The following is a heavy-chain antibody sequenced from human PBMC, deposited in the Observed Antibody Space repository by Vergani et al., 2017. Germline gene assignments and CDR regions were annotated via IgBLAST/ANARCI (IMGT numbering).Heavy chain of an antibody. Sequence: QVQLQQWGAGLLKPSETLSLTCAVYGGSFSGYYWSWIRQPPGKGLEWIGEINHSGSTNYNPSLKSRVTISVDTSKNQFYLKLSSVTAADTAVYYCARDSVWSADFWGQGTLVTVSS. J-gene: IGHJ4*02. CDR3: ARDSVWSADF. D-gene: IGHD2-8*02. V-gene: IGHV4-34*01. CDR1: GGSFSGYY. CDR2: INHSGST.